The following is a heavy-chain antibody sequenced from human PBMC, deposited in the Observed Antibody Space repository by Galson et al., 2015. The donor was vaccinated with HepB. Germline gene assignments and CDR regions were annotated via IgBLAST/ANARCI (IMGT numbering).Heavy chain of an antibody. Sequence: CAISGDSVSSNSAAWNWIRQSPSRGLEWLGRTYYRSKWYNDYAVSVKSRITINPDTSKNQFPLNLSSVTAADTAVYFCATITMMMVVINPWGQGTLVTVSS. D-gene: IGHD3-22*01. V-gene: IGHV6-1*01. CDR1: GDSVSSNSAA. CDR3: ATITMMMVVINP. CDR2: TYYRSKWYN. J-gene: IGHJ5*02.